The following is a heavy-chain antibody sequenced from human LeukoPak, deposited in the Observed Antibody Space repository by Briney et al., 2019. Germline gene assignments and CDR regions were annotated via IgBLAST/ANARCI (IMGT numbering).Heavy chain of an antibody. J-gene: IGHJ6*03. CDR2: ISSSGSTI. V-gene: IGHV3-48*03. CDR3: ARGFAMVRGVHMDV. Sequence: GGSLRLSCAASGFTFSSYEMNWVRQAPGKGLEWVSYISSSGSTIYYADSVKGRFTISRDSAKNSLYLQMNSLRAEDTAVYYCARGFAMVRGVHMDVWGKGTTVTIS. D-gene: IGHD3-10*01. CDR1: GFTFSSYE.